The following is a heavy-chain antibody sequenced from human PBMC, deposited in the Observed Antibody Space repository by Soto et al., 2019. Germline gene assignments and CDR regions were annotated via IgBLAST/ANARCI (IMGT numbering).Heavy chain of an antibody. CDR1: GGTFSSYA. CDR3: ARLGGYCSGGSCPWDWYFAL. D-gene: IGHD2-15*01. J-gene: IGHJ2*01. V-gene: IGHV1-69*01. CDR2: IIPIFGTA. Sequence: QVQLVQSGAEVKKPGSSVKVSCKASGGTFSSYAISWVRQAPGQGLEWMGGIIPIFGTANYAQKFQGRVTITADESTSTAYMELSSLRSEDTAVYYCARLGGYCSGGSCPWDWYFALWGRGTLVTVSS.